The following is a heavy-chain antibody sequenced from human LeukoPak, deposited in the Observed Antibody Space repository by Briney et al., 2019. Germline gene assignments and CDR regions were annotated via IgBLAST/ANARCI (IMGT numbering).Heavy chain of an antibody. V-gene: IGHV1-46*01. CDR2: INPSGGST. J-gene: IGHJ3*02. CDR1: GYTFTSYY. CDR3: ARYSSSASAHDAFDI. Sequence: VASVKVSCKASGYTFTSYYMHWVRQAPGQGLEWMGIINPSGGSTSYAQKFQGRVTMTRDTSTSTVYMELSSLRSEDTAVYYCARYSSSASAHDAFDIWGQGTMVTVSS. D-gene: IGHD6-6*01.